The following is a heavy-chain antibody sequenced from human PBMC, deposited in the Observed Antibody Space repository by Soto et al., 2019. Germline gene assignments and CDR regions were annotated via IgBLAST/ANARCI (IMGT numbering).Heavy chain of an antibody. V-gene: IGHV1-69*06. CDR2: IIPIFGTA. Sequence: ASVQVSCKASGGTFSSYAISWVRQAPGQGLEWMGGIIPIFGTANYAQKFQGRVTITADKSTSTAYMELSSLRSEDTAVYYCARGPRIYYDSSGYYRPTYYFDYWGQGTLVTVSS. CDR1: GGTFSSYA. J-gene: IGHJ4*02. CDR3: ARGPRIYYDSSGYYRPTYYFDY. D-gene: IGHD3-22*01.